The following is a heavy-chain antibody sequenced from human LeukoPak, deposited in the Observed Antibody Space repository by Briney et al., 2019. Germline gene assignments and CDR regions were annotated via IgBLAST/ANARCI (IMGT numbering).Heavy chain of an antibody. CDR1: GGAFNGYY. CDR3: ARRVSYYYNFYYMDV. J-gene: IGHJ6*03. CDR2: INHTGST. D-gene: IGHD3-16*02. Sequence: PSETLSLTCAVYGGAFNGYYWTWIRQPPGKGLEWIGEINHTGSTNYIASLKSRVTISVDNSKNQFSLKLSSVTAADTAVYYCARRVSYYYNFYYMDVWGKGTTVTISS. V-gene: IGHV4-34*01.